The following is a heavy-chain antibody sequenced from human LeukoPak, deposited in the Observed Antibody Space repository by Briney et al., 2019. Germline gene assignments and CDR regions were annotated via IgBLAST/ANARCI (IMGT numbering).Heavy chain of an antibody. V-gene: IGHV3-74*01. CDR1: GFTFSSYW. Sequence: GGSLRLSCAASGFTFSSYWMHWVRQAPGKGLVWVSRINSDGSSTSYADSVKGRSTISRDNAKNTLYLQMNSLRAEDTAVYYCARVARITGTTFDYWGQGTLVTVSS. CDR2: INSDGSST. J-gene: IGHJ4*02. D-gene: IGHD1-14*01. CDR3: ARVARITGTTFDY.